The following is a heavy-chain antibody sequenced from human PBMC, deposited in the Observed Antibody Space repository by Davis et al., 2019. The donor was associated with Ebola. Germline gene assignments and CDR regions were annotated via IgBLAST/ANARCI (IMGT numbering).Heavy chain of an antibody. CDR2: IYPGDSDT. V-gene: IGHV5-51*01. D-gene: IGHD3-22*01. CDR3: ARHEGRYYDSSGYYYYYYGMDV. CDR1: GYSFTNYW. J-gene: IGHJ6*02. Sequence: GESLKISCQGSGYSFTNYWIGWVRQLPGKGLEWMGIIYPGDSDTRYSPSFQGQVTISADKSISTAYLQWSSLKASDTAMYYCARHEGRYYDSSGYYYYYYGMDVWGQGTTVTVSS.